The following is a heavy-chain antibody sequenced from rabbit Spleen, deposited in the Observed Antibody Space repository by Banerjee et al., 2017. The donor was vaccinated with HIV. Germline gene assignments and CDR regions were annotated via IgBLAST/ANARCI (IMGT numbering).Heavy chain of an antibody. J-gene: IGHJ6*01. V-gene: IGHV1S45*01. CDR2: IDSGSSGFT. D-gene: IGHD8-1*01. Sequence: QEQLVESGGGLVQPEGSLTLTCTASGFSFSFNHYMCWVRQAPGKGPEWIACIDSGSSGFTYFANWAEGRFTISKTSSTTVTLQMTSLTAADTATYFCARDSASSFSSYGMDLWAQAPWSPS. CDR1: GFSFSFNHY. CDR3: ARDSASSFSSYGMDL.